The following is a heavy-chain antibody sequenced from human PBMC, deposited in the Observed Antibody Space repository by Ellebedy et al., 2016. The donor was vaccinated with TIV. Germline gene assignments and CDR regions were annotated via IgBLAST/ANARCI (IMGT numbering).Heavy chain of an antibody. Sequence: MPSETLSLTCAVSGGSISSSNWWSWVRQPPGKGLEWIGEIYHSGSTNYNPSLKRRVPISVDKSKNQFSLKLSSVTAADTAVYYCAIRAFEYSSSSQAFDIWGQGTMVTVSS. V-gene: IGHV4-4*02. D-gene: IGHD6-6*01. J-gene: IGHJ3*02. CDR1: GGSISSSNW. CDR2: IYHSGST. CDR3: AIRAFEYSSSSQAFDI.